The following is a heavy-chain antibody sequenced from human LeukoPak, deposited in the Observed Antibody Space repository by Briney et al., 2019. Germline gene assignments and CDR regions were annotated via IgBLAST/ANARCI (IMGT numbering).Heavy chain of an antibody. J-gene: IGHJ6*02. Sequence: SVKVSCKASGGTFSSYTISWVRQAPGQGLEWMGRIIPILGIANYAQKFQGRVTITADKSTSTAYMELSSLRSEDTAVYYCARGHIAARPLAYGMDVWGQGTTVTVPS. CDR2: IIPILGIA. CDR3: ARGHIAARPLAYGMDV. CDR1: GGTFSSYT. D-gene: IGHD6-6*01. V-gene: IGHV1-69*02.